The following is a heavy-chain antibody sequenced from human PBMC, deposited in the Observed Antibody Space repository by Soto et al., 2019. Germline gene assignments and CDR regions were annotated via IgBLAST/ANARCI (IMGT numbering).Heavy chain of an antibody. CDR2: IYHSGST. D-gene: IGHD5-12*01. J-gene: IGHJ1*01. CDR1: GGSISSSNW. V-gene: IGHV4-4*02. Sequence: PSETLSLTCAVSGGSISSSNWWSWVRQPPGKGLEWIGEIYHSGSTNYNPSLKSRVTISVDKSKNQFSLKLSSVTAADTAVYYCARSVSSGSPSLRYWGQGTLVTVSS. CDR3: ARSVSSGSPSLRY.